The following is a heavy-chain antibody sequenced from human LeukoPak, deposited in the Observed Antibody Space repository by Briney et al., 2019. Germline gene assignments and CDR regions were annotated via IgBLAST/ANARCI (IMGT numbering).Heavy chain of an antibody. CDR3: ARDYDFWSGYSLYYFDY. D-gene: IGHD3-3*01. CDR2: INPNSGGT. J-gene: IGHJ4*02. V-gene: IGHV1-2*02. Sequence: ASVKVSCKASGYTFTGYYMHWVRQAPGQGLEWMGWINPNSGGTNYAQKFQGRVTMTRDTSISTACMELSRLRSDDTAVYYCARDYDFWSGYSLYYFDYWGQGTLVTVSS. CDR1: GYTFTGYY.